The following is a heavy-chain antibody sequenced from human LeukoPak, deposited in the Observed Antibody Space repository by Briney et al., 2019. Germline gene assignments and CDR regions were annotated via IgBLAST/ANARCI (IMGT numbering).Heavy chain of an antibody. CDR2: IKQDGTNK. V-gene: IGHV3-7*01. CDR3: AREKLDSRGYVDY. D-gene: IGHD3-22*01. J-gene: IGHJ4*02. CDR1: GFTFSTYW. Sequence: GGSLRLSCAGSGFTFSTYWMSWVRQAPGKGLDWVANIKQDGTNKYYVDSVKGRFTISRDNAKNSLYLQMNSLRAEDTAVYYCAREKLDSRGYVDYWGQGTLVTVSS.